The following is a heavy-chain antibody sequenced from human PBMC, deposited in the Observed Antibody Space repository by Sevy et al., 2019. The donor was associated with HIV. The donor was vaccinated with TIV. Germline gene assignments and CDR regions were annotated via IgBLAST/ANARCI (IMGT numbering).Heavy chain of an antibody. CDR3: ASYLVHQASDY. CDR2: ISSSSSYI. J-gene: IGHJ4*02. V-gene: IGHV3-21*01. Sequence: GEALKISCAASGFTFSSYSMNWVRQAPGKGLEWVSSISSSSSYIYYADSVKGRFTISRDNAKNSLYLQMNSLRAEDTAVYYCASYLVHQASDYWGQGTLVTVSS. D-gene: IGHD2-21*01. CDR1: GFTFSSYS.